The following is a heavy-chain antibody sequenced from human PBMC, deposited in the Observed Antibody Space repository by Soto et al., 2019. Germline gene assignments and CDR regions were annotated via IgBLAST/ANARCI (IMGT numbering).Heavy chain of an antibody. CDR1: GGYISDYY. Sequence: ASETHPLPYTVFGGYISDYYWSRIRPPPGKGLEWIAFIYYGGSINYNPSLKSRVAISVDTSKNTLSLQMNSLRVEDTAVYYCVRGELRPRFDYWGQGTLVTVSS. J-gene: IGHJ4*02. D-gene: IGHD1-7*01. V-gene: IGHV4-59*12. CDR2: IYYGGSI. CDR3: VRGELRPRFDY.